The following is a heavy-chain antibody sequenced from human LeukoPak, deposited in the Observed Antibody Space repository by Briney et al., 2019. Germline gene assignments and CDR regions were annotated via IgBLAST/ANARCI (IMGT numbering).Heavy chain of an antibody. CDR3: AKDTDGADAFDI. J-gene: IGHJ3*02. CDR1: GFTFSSYR. CDR2: ISYDGSNK. Sequence: GGSLRLSCAASGFTFSSYRIQWVRQAPGKGLEWVAVISYDGSNKYYADSVKGRFTISRDNSKNTLYLQMNSLRAEDTAVYYCAKDTDGADAFDIWRKGTMVTVSS. V-gene: IGHV3-30*18. D-gene: IGHD3-10*01.